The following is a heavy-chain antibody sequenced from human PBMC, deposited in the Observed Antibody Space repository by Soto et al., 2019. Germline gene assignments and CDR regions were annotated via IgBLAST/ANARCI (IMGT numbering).Heavy chain of an antibody. V-gene: IGHV4-39*07. D-gene: IGHD4-17*01. Sequence: PSETLSLTCTVSGGSISSSLFYWGWIHQPPGKGLEWIGNIYSTGTTNYNPSLKSRVTISVDTSKNQFSLKLTSVTAADTAVYYCGRRLFGDYGHYFDSWGQGTLVTVSS. J-gene: IGHJ4*02. CDR1: GGSISSSLFY. CDR2: IYSTGTT. CDR3: GRRLFGDYGHYFDS.